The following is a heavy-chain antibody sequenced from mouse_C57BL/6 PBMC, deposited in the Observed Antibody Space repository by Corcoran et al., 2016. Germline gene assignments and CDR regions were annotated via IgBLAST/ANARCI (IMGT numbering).Heavy chain of an antibody. J-gene: IGHJ3*01. CDR2: INPNNGGT. D-gene: IGHD2-4*01. CDR3: ARTLDYDEGKPWFAY. CDR1: GYTFTDYN. Sequence: EVQLQQSGPELVKPGASVKIPCKASGYTFTDYNMDWVKQSHGKSLEWIGDINPNNGGTIYNQKFKGKATLTVDKSSSTAYMELRSLTSEDTAVYYCARTLDYDEGKPWFAYWGQGTLVTVSA. V-gene: IGHV1-18*01.